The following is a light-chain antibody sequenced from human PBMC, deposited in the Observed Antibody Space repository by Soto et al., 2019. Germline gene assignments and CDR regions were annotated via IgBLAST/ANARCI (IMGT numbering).Light chain of an antibody. V-gene: IGKV3-20*01. J-gene: IGKJ2*01. CDR1: QSVISDY. CDR3: QQYGSSPPMYT. Sequence: EIMLTQSPGTLSLSPGERATLFCRTSQSVISDYLAWYQQKPGQAPRLLISGASHRATGIPDRFSGSGSGTDFTLTISRLEPEDFAVYYCQQYGSSPPMYTFGQGTKLEIK. CDR2: GAS.